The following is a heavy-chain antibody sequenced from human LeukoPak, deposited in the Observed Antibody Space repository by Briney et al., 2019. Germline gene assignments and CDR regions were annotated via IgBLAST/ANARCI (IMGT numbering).Heavy chain of an antibody. Sequence: ASVKVSCKASGYTFTGYYMHWERQAPGQGLEWMGRINPNSGGTNYAQKFQGRVTMTRDTSISTAYMELSRLRSDDTAVYYCARALDWVTIFGVVTNHAFDIWGQGTMVTVSS. J-gene: IGHJ3*02. D-gene: IGHD3-3*01. CDR1: GYTFTGYY. V-gene: IGHV1-2*06. CDR2: INPNSGGT. CDR3: ARALDWVTIFGVVTNHAFDI.